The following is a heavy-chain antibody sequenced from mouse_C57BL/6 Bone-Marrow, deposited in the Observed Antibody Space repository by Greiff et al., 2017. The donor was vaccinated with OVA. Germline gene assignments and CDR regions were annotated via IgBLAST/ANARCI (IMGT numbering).Heavy chain of an antibody. CDR3: ARGGTPYYFDY. J-gene: IGHJ2*01. CDR2: IDPSDSYT. CDR1: GYTFTSYW. D-gene: IGHD1-1*01. Sequence: QVQLQQPGAELVMPGASVKLSCKASGYTFTSYWMHWVKQRPGQGLEWIGEIDPSDSYTNYNQKFKGKSTLTVDKSSSPAYMQLSSLTSEDSAVYYCARGGTPYYFDYWGQGTTLTVSS. V-gene: IGHV1-69*01.